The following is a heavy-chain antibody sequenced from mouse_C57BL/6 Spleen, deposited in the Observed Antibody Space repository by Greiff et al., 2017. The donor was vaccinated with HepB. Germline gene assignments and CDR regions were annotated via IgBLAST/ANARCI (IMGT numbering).Heavy chain of an antibody. V-gene: IGHV5-17*01. J-gene: IGHJ1*03. D-gene: IGHD1-1*01. CDR2: ISSGSSTI. CDR3: ATLSTYYYGYFDV. CDR1: GFTFSDYG. Sequence: EVKLVESGGGLVKPGGSLKLSCAASGFTFSDYGMHWVRQAPEKGLEWVAYISSGSSTIYYADTVKGRFTISRDNAKNTLFLQMTSLRSEDTAMYYCATLSTYYYGYFDVWGTLTTVTVSS.